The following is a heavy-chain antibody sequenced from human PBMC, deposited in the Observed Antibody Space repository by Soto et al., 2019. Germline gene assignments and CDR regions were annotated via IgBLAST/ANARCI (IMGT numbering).Heavy chain of an antibody. Sequence: PSETLSLTCAVYGGSFSGYYWTWIRQPPGTGLEWIGEINHSGSTNYNPSLKGRVTISVDTSKNQFSLKLTSVTAADTAVYYCARSQTTVTSYDYWGQGTLVTVSS. CDR2: INHSGST. CDR3: ARSQTTVTSYDY. CDR1: GGSFSGYY. J-gene: IGHJ4*02. D-gene: IGHD4-17*01. V-gene: IGHV4-34*01.